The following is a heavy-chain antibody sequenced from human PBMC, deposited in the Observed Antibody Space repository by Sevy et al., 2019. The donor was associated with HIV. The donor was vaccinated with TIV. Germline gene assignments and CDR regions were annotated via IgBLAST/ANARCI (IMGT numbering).Heavy chain of an antibody. D-gene: IGHD6-13*01. CDR2: INAGNGNT. J-gene: IGHJ6*04. CDR1: GYTFTSYA. Sequence: ASVKVSCKASGYTFTSYAMHWVRQAPGQRLEWMGWINAGNGNTKYSQKVQGRVTITRDTSASTAYIEMSSLRSEHTAVYNCARVAFSSSWRRGYYYGMDFWGKGTTVTVSS. V-gene: IGHV1-3*01. CDR3: ARVAFSSSWRRGYYYGMDF.